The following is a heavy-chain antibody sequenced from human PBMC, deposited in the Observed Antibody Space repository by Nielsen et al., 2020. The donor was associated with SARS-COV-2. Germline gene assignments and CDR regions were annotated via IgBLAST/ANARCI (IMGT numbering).Heavy chain of an antibody. CDR2: IGTAGDT. J-gene: IGHJ6*02. Sequence: GGSLRLSCAASGFTFSSYDMHWVRQATGKGLEWVSAIGTAGDTYYPGSVKGRFTISRENAKNSLYLQMNSLRAEDTALYYCAKGEITLTLGYCSGGSCPLGMDVWGQGTTVTVSS. V-gene: IGHV3-13*01. CDR3: AKGEITLTLGYCSGGSCPLGMDV. D-gene: IGHD2-15*01. CDR1: GFTFSSYD.